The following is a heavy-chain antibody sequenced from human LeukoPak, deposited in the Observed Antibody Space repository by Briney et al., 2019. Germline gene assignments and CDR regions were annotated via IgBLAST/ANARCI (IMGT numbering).Heavy chain of an antibody. V-gene: IGHV1-2*02. CDR2: VNPNSGGT. CDR1: GYTFTGYY. Sequence: ASVKVSCKASGYTFTGYYMHWVRQAPGQGLEWMGWVNPNSGGTNYAQKFQGRVTMTRDTSISTAYMELSRLRSEDTAVYYCARGGGATNYYYYYMDVWGKGTTVTVSS. D-gene: IGHD1-26*01. J-gene: IGHJ6*03. CDR3: ARGGGATNYYYYYMDV.